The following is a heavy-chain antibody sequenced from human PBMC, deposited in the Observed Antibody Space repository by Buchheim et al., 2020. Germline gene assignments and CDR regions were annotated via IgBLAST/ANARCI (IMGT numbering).Heavy chain of an antibody. CDR2: ISYDGSNK. CDR3: AKDRIVLGPYYYGMDV. V-gene: IGHV3-30*18. Sequence: QVQLVEFGGGVVQPGRSLRLSCAASGFTFSSYGMHWVRQAPGKGLEWVAVISYDGSNKYYADSVKGRFTISRDNSKNTLYLQMNSLRAEDTAVYYCAKDRIVLGPYYYGMDVWGQGTT. D-gene: IGHD2-15*01. CDR1: GFTFSSYG. J-gene: IGHJ6*02.